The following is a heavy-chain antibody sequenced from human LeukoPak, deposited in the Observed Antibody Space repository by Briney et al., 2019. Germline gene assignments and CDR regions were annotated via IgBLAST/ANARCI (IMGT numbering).Heavy chain of an antibody. V-gene: IGHV3-48*03. CDR1: GFTFSSYE. Sequence: GGSLRLSCAASGFTFSSYEMNWVRQAPGKGLEWVSYISSSGSTIYYADSVKGRFTISRDNAKNSLYLQMNSLRAEDTAVYYCARSESHCSSTSCYAGGNYYYYGMDVCGQGTTVTVSS. J-gene: IGHJ6*02. CDR3: ARSESHCSSTSCYAGGNYYYYGMDV. D-gene: IGHD2-2*01. CDR2: ISSSGSTI.